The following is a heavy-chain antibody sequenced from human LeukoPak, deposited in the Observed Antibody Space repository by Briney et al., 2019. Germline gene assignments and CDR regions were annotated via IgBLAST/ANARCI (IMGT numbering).Heavy chain of an antibody. CDR1: GFTFSSYS. D-gene: IGHD1-7*01. V-gene: IGHV3-21*01. CDR3: AREGTGTNTLDY. J-gene: IGHJ4*02. Sequence: GESLKISCAASGFTFSSYSMNWVRQAPGKGLEWVSSISSRSSYIYYADSVKGRFTLSRDNAKNSLYLQMNSLRAEDTAVYYCAREGTGTNTLDYWGQGTLVTVSS. CDR2: ISSRSSYI.